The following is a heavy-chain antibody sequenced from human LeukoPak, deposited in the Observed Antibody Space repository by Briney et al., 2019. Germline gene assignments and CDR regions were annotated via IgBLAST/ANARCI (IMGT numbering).Heavy chain of an antibody. V-gene: IGHV3-21*01. CDR3: ARDRAVTTFCRSRTRNWFDP. D-gene: IGHD2/OR15-2a*01. J-gene: IGHJ5*02. Sequence: GGSLRLSCAASGFTFSSYSMNWVRQAPGKGLEWVSSISSSSSYIYYADSVKGRFTISRDNAKNSLYLQMNSLRAEDTAVYYCARDRAVTTFCRSRTRNWFDPWGQGTLVTVSS. CDR2: ISSSSSYI. CDR1: GFTFSSYS.